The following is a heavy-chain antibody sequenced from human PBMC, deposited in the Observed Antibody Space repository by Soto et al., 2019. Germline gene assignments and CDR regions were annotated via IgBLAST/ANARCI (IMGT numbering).Heavy chain of an antibody. J-gene: IGHJ4*02. CDR3: ARGRGWRDY. CDR2: MDPNSGNT. CDR1: GYTFTNYD. D-gene: IGHD6-19*01. V-gene: IGHV1-8*01. Sequence: QVQLVQSGAGVKKPGASVKVSCKASGYTFTNYDINWVRQAPGQGLEWMGWMDPNSGNTDYAQKFQGRVTITRNTSISTAYLVLSSLSSEDTAVYYCARGRGWRDYWGQGTLVTVSS.